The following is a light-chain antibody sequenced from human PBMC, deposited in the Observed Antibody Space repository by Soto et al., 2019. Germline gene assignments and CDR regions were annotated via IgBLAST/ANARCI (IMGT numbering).Light chain of an antibody. Sequence: QSALTQPPSASGSPGQSVTISCTGTRSDIGGYKYVSWYQQHPGKVPKLIIYDVSQRPSGVPDRFSGSKSANTASLTVSGLQDEDEDYYYCSSYAASNVVLFGGGTKLTVL. CDR3: SSYAASNVVL. CDR1: RSDIGGYKY. CDR2: DVS. V-gene: IGLV2-8*01. J-gene: IGLJ2*01.